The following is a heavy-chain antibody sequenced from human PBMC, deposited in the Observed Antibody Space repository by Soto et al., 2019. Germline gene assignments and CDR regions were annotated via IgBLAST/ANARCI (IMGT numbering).Heavy chain of an antibody. CDR1: GFTVSSNY. V-gene: IGHV3-53*01. J-gene: IGHJ6*02. CDR2: IYSGGST. D-gene: IGHD2-2*02. CDR3: ARDPGYCSSTRCYTLRPYYYYGMDV. Sequence: GGSLRLSCAASGFTVSSNYMSWVRQAPGKGLEWVSVIYSGGSTYYADSVKGRFTISRDNSKNTLYLQMNSLRAEDTAVYYCARDPGYCSSTRCYTLRPYYYYGMDVWGQGTTVTVYS.